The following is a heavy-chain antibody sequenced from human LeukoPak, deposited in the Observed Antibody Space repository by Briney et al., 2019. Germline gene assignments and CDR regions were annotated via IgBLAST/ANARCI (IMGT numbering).Heavy chain of an antibody. V-gene: IGHV4-39*01. D-gene: IGHD2-15*01. CDR3: ATPVVVVAASSYYFDY. J-gene: IGHJ4*02. CDR2: IYYSGST. Sequence: PSETLSLTCTVSVVSIISSTYYWGWIRQPPGKGLEWIGSIYYSGSTYYNPSLKSRVTISVDTSKNQFSLKLSSVTAADTAVYYCATPVVVVAASSYYFDYWGQGTLVTVSS. CDR1: VVSIISSTYY.